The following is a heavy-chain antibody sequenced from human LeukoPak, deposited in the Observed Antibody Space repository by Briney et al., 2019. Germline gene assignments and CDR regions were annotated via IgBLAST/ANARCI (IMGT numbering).Heavy chain of an antibody. Sequence: GGSLRLSCAASGFTFNSYAMRWDRQAPGKGREGVSAISGSVGSTYYADSLKGRFTISRDNSTNTLYLQMNSLRAEDTAVYYCAKPRDTSGYYPGYFDYWGQGTLVTVSS. V-gene: IGHV3-23*01. J-gene: IGHJ4*02. CDR1: GFTFNSYA. D-gene: IGHD3-22*01. CDR2: ISGSVGST. CDR3: AKPRDTSGYYPGYFDY.